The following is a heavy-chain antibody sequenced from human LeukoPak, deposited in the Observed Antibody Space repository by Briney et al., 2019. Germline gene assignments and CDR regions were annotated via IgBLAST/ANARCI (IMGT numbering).Heavy chain of an antibody. CDR2: IYPSGST. J-gene: IGHJ4*02. D-gene: IGHD3-10*01. Sequence: KSSETLSLTCTMSGGSNSGYYWSWIRQPAGEGLEWIGRIYPSGSTYLNPSLKSRVSMSVDMSKNQIFLKVDSVTAADTAVYYCARGYDSGCYSIWGQGIMVTVSS. CDR3: ARGYDSGCYSI. V-gene: IGHV4-4*07. CDR1: GGSNSGYY.